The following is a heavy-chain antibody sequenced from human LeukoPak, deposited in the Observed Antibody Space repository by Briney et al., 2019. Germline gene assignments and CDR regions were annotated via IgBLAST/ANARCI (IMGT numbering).Heavy chain of an antibody. D-gene: IGHD4-17*01. J-gene: IGHJ4*02. Sequence: GGSLRLSCAASGFTFSSYNMNWVRQAPGKGLEWVSSITSDSSYVFYADSVKGRFTISRDNSKNTLYLQMNSLRAEDTAVYYCAKDLCRGDYGDPHTDYWGQGTLVTVSS. V-gene: IGHV3-21*04. CDR2: ITSDSSYV. CDR3: AKDLCRGDYGDPHTDY. CDR1: GFTFSSYN.